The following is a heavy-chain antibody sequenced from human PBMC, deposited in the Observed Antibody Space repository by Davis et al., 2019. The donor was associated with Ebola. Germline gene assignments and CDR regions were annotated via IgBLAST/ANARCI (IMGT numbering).Heavy chain of an antibody. J-gene: IGHJ4*02. CDR3: AKVDTAMDNFDY. Sequence: GESLKISCAASGFTFSSYAMSWVRQAPGKGLEWVSAISGSGGSTYYADSVKGRFTISRDNSKNTLYLQMNSLRAEDTAVYYCAKVDTAMDNFDYWGQGTLVTVSS. D-gene: IGHD5-18*01. CDR2: ISGSGGST. V-gene: IGHV3-23*01. CDR1: GFTFSSYA.